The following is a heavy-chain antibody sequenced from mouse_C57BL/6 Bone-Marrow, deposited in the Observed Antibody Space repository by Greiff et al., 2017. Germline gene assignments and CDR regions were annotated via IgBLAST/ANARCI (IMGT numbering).Heavy chain of an antibody. CDR3: ARSRRWLLGYFDV. J-gene: IGHJ1*03. CDR2: IYPGSGRT. Sequence: QVQLQQPGAELVKPGASVKMSCKASGYTFTSYWITWVKQRPGQGLALIGDIYPGSGRTNYNEQFKSQATMTVDTSSSTAYMQLSSLTSDDSAVYYRARSRRWLLGYFDVWGTGTTVTVAS. V-gene: IGHV1-55*01. D-gene: IGHD2-3*01. CDR1: GYTFTSYW.